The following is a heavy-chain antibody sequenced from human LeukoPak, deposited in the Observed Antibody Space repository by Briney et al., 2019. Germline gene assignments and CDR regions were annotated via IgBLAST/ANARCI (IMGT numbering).Heavy chain of an antibody. CDR3: ARDGYGSGSYYPDY. CDR1: GFTFSSYE. V-gene: IGHV3-48*03. Sequence: GGSLRLSCAASGFTFSSYEMNWVRQAPGKGLEWVSYISSSGSTIYYADSVRGRFTISRDNAKNSLYLQMNSLRAEDTAVYYCARDGYGSGSYYPDYWGQGTLVTVSS. J-gene: IGHJ4*02. D-gene: IGHD3-10*01. CDR2: ISSSGSTI.